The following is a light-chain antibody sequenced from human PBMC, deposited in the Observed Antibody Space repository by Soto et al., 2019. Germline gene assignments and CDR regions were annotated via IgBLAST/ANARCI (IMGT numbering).Light chain of an antibody. J-gene: IGKJ5*01. CDR2: GAS. V-gene: IGKV3-15*01. Sequence: EIVMTQSPAILYVSPGETATISCRPSQSVSSNLAWYQQKPGQAPRLLIYGASTRATGIPARFSGSGSGTEFTLTISSLQSEDFAVYYCQQYNNWPPITLGQGTRLEIK. CDR3: QQYNNWPPIT. CDR1: QSVSSN.